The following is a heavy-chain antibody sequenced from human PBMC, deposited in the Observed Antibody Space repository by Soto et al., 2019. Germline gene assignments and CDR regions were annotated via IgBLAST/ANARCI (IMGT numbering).Heavy chain of an antibody. CDR2: MNPNNDYT. CDR3: ARKLRAAACYDS. Sequence: SVEVSCKASRYTFTSYEINWVRQAAGQGLEWMGWMNPNNDYTGFAERFQGRVTMTRNTSISTAYMELSSLRSEDTAVYYCARKLRAAACYDSWGQGTLVTVSS. V-gene: IGHV1-8*01. J-gene: IGHJ4*02. D-gene: IGHD6-13*01. CDR1: RYTFTSYE.